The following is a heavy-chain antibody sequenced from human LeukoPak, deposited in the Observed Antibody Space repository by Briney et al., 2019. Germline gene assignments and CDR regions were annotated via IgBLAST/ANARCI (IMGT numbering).Heavy chain of an antibody. J-gene: IGHJ4*02. V-gene: IGHV3-23*01. CDR3: AKRGTYFGGFDY. CDR1: GFTFNYRD. D-gene: IGHD1-26*01. CDR2: ISGSGDST. Sequence: GGSLRLSCAASGFTFNYRDMSWVRQAPGKGLEWVSAISGSGDSTYYADSVKGRFTISRDNSKNTLYLQMSSLRAEDTAVYYCAKRGTYFGGFDYWGQGTLVTVSS.